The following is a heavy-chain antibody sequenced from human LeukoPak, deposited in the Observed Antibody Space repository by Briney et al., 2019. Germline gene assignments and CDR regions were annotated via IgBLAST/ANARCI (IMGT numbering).Heavy chain of an antibody. CDR3: ARDLELSAVYYFDS. D-gene: IGHD3-3*01. V-gene: IGHV3-30*04. CDR1: GFTCSIFP. Sequence: GGSLRLSCEASGFTCSIFPMHWVRQAPGKGLEWVALISSGSEKYYADSVKGRFTISRDNSKSMLYLQMNSLRADDTAVYYCARDLELSAVYYFDSWGQGTLVIVSS. J-gene: IGHJ4*02. CDR2: ISSGSEK.